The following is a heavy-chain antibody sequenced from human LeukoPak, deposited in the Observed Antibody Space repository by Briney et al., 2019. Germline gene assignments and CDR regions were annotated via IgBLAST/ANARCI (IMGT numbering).Heavy chain of an antibody. Sequence: GASVKVACKASEGTFSSYAISWVRQAPGQGLEWMGGIIPIFGTANYAQKFQGRVTITADKSTSTAYMELSSLRSEDTAVYYCANAVTTGGDYWGQGTLVTVSS. V-gene: IGHV1-69*06. CDR3: ANAVTTGGDY. J-gene: IGHJ4*02. D-gene: IGHD4-17*01. CDR2: IIPIFGTA. CDR1: EGTFSSYA.